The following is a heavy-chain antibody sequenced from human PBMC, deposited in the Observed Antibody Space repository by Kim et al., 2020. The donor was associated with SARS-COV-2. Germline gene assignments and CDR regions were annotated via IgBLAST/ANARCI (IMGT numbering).Heavy chain of an antibody. Sequence: YAQKFQGRVTMTRNTSISTAYMELSSLRSEDTAVYYCARGRGSRGPNFDYWGQGTLVTVSS. CDR3: ARGRGSRGPNFDY. J-gene: IGHJ4*02. V-gene: IGHV1-8*01. D-gene: IGHD1-26*01.